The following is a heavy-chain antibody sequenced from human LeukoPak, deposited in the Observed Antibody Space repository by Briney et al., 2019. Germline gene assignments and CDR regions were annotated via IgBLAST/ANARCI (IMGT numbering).Heavy chain of an antibody. CDR1: GFTFSSYA. CDR2: ISSNGGVT. CDR3: AKSNSGWYHHFDY. J-gene: IGHJ4*02. V-gene: IGHV3-23*01. Sequence: QAGGSLRLSCAASGFTFSSYAMSWVRQAPGKGLEWVSGISSNGGVTYYADSMKGRFTIPRDNSKNTLYLQMRSLRTEDTAVYYCAKSNSGWYHHFDYWGQGTLVAVSS. D-gene: IGHD6-19*01.